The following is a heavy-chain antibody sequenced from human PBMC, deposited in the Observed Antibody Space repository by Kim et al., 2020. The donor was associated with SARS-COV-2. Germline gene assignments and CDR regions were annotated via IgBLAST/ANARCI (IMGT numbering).Heavy chain of an antibody. V-gene: IGHV3-23*01. J-gene: IGHJ4*02. CDR3: AKGGDFDS. CDR1: GFPFSDYG. CDR2: ITGRDSRP. D-gene: IGHD3-10*01. Sequence: GGSLRLSCVASGFPFSDYGIYWVRQAPGEGLEWVSSITGRDSRPFYADSVKGRFTVSRDNSKNTLYLQMNSLRAEDTAIYYCAKGGDFDSWGQGTLVTVS.